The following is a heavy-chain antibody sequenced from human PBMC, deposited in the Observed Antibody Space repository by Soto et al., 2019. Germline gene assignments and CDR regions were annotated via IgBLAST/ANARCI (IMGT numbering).Heavy chain of an antibody. CDR2: IHHSGST. V-gene: IGHV4-4*02. CDR3: ARDQGSHPGD. D-gene: IGHD6-13*01. CDR1: GLSISSDNW. Sequence: QVQLQESGPGLVRPSGTVSLTCAVSGLSISSDNWWSWVRQPPVKGLEWIGEIHHSGSTNYNPSLKSRVTMSVVPSKDLFSLTLNSVTAADTAVYYCARDQGSHPGDWGQGTLVSVSS. J-gene: IGHJ4*02.